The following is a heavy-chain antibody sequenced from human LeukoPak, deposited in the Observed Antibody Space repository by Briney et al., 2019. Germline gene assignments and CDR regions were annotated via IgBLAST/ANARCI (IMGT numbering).Heavy chain of an antibody. CDR3: AKDNPWFGGGDFVH. Sequence: PGGSLRLSCVASGFTFSNFAMHWVRQAPGKGLEWVALTQTDVRNQFNADSMKGGLTVSRDNSKTTEYLQMSSLRPDDRAEYYCAKDNPWFGGGDFVHWGQGTLVTVSS. V-gene: IGHV3-30*02. CDR1: GFTFSNFA. CDR2: TQTDVRNQ. J-gene: IGHJ4*02. D-gene: IGHD3-10*01.